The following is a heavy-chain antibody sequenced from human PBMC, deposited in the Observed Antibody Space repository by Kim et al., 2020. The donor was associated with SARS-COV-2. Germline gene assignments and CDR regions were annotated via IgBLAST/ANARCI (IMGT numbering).Heavy chain of an antibody. D-gene: IGHD3-22*01. Sequence: YAQKRQGRVTMTTDTATSTAYMELRSLRSDDTAVYYCARNPYDSSGYYYYWGQGTLVTVSS. CDR3: ARNPYDSSGYYYY. J-gene: IGHJ4*02. V-gene: IGHV1-18*01.